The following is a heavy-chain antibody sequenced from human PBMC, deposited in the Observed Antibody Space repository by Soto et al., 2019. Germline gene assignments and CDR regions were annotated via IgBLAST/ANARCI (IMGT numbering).Heavy chain of an antibody. J-gene: IGHJ6*02. CDR1: GYTFTGYY. CDR3: ARGGIAARPTLYGMDV. Sequence: GASVKVSCKASGYTFTGYYMHWVRQAPGQGLEWMGWINPNSGGTNYAQKFQGRVTMTRDTSISTAYMELSRLRSDDTAVYYCARGGIAARPTLYGMDVWGQGTTVTVS. D-gene: IGHD6-6*01. V-gene: IGHV1-2*02. CDR2: INPNSGGT.